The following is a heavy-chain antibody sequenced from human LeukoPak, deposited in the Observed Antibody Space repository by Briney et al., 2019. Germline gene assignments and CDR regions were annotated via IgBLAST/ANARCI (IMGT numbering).Heavy chain of an antibody. V-gene: IGHV4-39*07. J-gene: IGHJ5*02. CDR3: ARDLRGQQQLVPGWDWFDP. Sequence: SETLSLTCTVSGGSISSSSYYWGWIRQPPGKGLEWIGSIYYSGSTYYNPSLKSRVTISVDTSKNQFSLKLSSVTAADTAVYYCARDLRGQQQLVPGWDWFDPWGQGTLVTVSS. CDR2: IYYSGST. D-gene: IGHD6-13*01. CDR1: GGSISSSSYY.